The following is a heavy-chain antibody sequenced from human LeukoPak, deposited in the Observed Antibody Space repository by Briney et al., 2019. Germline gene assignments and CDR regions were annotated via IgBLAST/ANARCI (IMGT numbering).Heavy chain of an antibody. CDR1: GFTFSSYG. V-gene: IGHV3-33*01. J-gene: IGHJ4*02. Sequence: GGSLRLSCAASGFTFSSYGMHWVRQAPGKGLEWVALIWYDGTNTYYADSVKGRFTISRDNSKNTLYLQMNSLRAEDTAVYYCARDPMTTVTIGLGDYWGQGTLVTVSS. CDR2: IWYDGTNT. D-gene: IGHD4-17*01. CDR3: ARDPMTTVTIGLGDY.